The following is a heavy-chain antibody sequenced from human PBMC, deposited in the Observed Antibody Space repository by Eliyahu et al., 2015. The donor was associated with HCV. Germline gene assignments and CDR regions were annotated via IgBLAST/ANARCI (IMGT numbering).Heavy chain of an antibody. CDR1: GFXFDDYA. V-gene: IGHV3-9*01. Sequence: EVQLVESGGGLVQPGRSLRLSCAASGFXFDDYAXHWVRQAPGKGLEWVSGISWNSGSIGYADSVKGRFTISRDNAKNSLYLQMNSLRAEDTALYYCAKGSNWNLRAPPLTYFDYWGQGTLVTVSS. J-gene: IGHJ4*02. D-gene: IGHD1-7*01. CDR2: ISWNSGSI. CDR3: AKGSNWNLRAPPLTYFDY.